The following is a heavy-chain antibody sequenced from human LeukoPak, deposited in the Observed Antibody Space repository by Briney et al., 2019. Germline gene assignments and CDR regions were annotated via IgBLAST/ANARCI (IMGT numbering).Heavy chain of an antibody. Sequence: ASVKVSCKASGGTFSSYAISWVRQAPGQGLEWMGGIIPIFGTANYAQKFQGRVTITADESTSTAYMELSSLRSEDTAVYYCAREDCGGGSCYSMGGMDVWGQGTTVTVSS. CDR2: IIPIFGTA. CDR1: GGTFSSYA. J-gene: IGHJ6*02. V-gene: IGHV1-69*13. D-gene: IGHD2-15*01. CDR3: AREDCGGGSCYSMGGMDV.